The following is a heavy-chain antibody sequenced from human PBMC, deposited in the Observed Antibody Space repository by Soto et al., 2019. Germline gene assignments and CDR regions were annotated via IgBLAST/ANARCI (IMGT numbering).Heavy chain of an antibody. V-gene: IGHV1-46*01. CDR1: GYTFTSYY. J-gene: IGHJ6*03. CDR2: INPSGGST. Sequence: ASVKVSCKASGYTFTSYYMHWVRQAPGQGLEWMGIINPSGGSTSYAQKFQGRVTMTTDTSTSTAYMELRSLRSDDTAVYYCARCVQQQTKQPRDYYYYYMDVWGKGTTVTVSS. CDR3: ARCVQQQTKQPRDYYYYYMDV. D-gene: IGHD6-13*01.